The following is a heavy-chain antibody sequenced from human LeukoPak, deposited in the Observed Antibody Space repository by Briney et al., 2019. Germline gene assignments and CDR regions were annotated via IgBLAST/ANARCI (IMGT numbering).Heavy chain of an antibody. CDR3: AKDGTWILLWFGY. CDR2: ISGSGGST. CDR1: GFTFSSYA. Sequence: GGSLRLSCAASGFTFSSYAMSWVRQAPGKGLEWVSAISGSGGSTYYADSVKGRFTTSRDNSKNTLYLQMNSLRAEDTAVYYCAKDGTWILLWFGYWGQGTLVTVSS. J-gene: IGHJ4*02. V-gene: IGHV3-23*01. D-gene: IGHD5-18*01.